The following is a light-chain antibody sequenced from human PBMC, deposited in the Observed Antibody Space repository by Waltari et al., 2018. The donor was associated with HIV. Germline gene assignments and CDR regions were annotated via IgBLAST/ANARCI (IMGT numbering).Light chain of an antibody. J-gene: IGLJ2*01. CDR3: SSYTRRGTVV. V-gene: IGLV2-14*01. CDR2: EGT. CDR1: SSDIGYYDY. Sequence: QSALTQPASVSGSPGQSIVLPCTGSSSDIGYYDYVPWYQQYPGQAPKALISEGTSRPSGTSSRFSGSKSATTAFLAISKLQTDDEADYFCSSYTRRGTVVFGGGTRLTVL.